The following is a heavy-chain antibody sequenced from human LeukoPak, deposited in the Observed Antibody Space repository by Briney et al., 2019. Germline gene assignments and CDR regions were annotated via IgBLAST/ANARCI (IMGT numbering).Heavy chain of an antibody. V-gene: IGHV3-72*01. Sequence: PGGSLRLSCTASGFSFSDQYIDWVRQAPGKGLEWIGRTKSKAKSYATEYAASVRGRFTISRDGSKNLVYLQMNSLKTDDTAVYYCSRDGGEGGKSAFDIWGQGTMVTVSS. CDR2: TKSKAKSYAT. CDR3: SRDGGEGGKSAFDI. D-gene: IGHD3-16*01. J-gene: IGHJ3*02. CDR1: GFSFSDQY.